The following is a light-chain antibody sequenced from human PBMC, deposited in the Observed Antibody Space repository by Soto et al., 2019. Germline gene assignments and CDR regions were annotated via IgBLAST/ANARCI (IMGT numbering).Light chain of an antibody. CDR1: QSVSSN. Sequence: EIVVTNSPSTLSVSPGDRATLSCRASQSVSSNLSWYQQKPGQATRLLIYGASSRATGIPDKFSGSGSGTDFTLTISGLEPEDFAVYYCHQHAASPLTFGGGTKVDIK. J-gene: IGKJ4*01. V-gene: IGKV3-20*01. CDR2: GAS. CDR3: HQHAASPLT.